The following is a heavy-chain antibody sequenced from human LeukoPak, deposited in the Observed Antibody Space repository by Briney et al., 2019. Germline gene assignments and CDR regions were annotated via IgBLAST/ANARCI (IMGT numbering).Heavy chain of an antibody. D-gene: IGHD3-16*01. CDR1: GGSISSYY. CDR3: ATGLGLGEA. Sequence: PSETLSLTCTVSGGSISSYYWSWIRQPPGKGLEWIGYIHSSGSTIYNPSLKSRVTISVDTSKNQFSLKLSSVTAEDTAVYYCATGLGLGEAWGQGTLVTVSS. V-gene: IGHV4-59*01. CDR2: IHSSGST. J-gene: IGHJ5*02.